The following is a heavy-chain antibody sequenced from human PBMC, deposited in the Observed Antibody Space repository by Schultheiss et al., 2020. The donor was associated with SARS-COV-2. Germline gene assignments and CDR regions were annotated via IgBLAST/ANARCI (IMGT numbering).Heavy chain of an antibody. CDR3: ARLGYYDSTP. CDR2: ISSSGSTI. CDR1: GGSISSYY. D-gene: IGHD3-22*01. Sequence: LSLTCTVSGGSISSYYWSWIRQPPGKGLEWVSYISSSGSTIYYADSVKGRFTISRDNAKNSLYLQMNSLRAEDTAVYYCARLGYYDSTPWGQGTLVTVSS. V-gene: IGHV3-11*04. J-gene: IGHJ5*02.